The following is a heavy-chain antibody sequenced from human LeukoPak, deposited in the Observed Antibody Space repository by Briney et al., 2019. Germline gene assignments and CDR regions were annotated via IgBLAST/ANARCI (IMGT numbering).Heavy chain of an antibody. D-gene: IGHD5-24*01. Sequence: PGRSLRLSCAASGFTLDDYAMYWVRQALGKGLEWVSAIDWNSGSIDYADSVKGRFSMSRDNAKNSLWLQMNSLRAEDTALYYCVQGRGPYYYYYGMDVWGQGTTVTVSS. CDR1: GFTLDDYA. V-gene: IGHV3-9*01. J-gene: IGHJ6*02. CDR2: IDWNSGSI. CDR3: VQGRGPYYYYYGMDV.